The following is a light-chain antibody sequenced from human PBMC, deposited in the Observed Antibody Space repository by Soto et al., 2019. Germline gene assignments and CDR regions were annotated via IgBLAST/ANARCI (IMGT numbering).Light chain of an antibody. CDR1: SSDVGAYNL. CDR3: SSYAGDTTFA. Sequence: QSALTQPACVSGSPGQSITITCTGTSSDVGAYNLVSWYQQHPGKAPKAKIYDANKRPSGVSNRFSGSKSGNTASLTISGLQAEDEADYYCSSYAGDTTFAFGTGTKVTVL. J-gene: IGLJ1*01. V-gene: IGLV2-23*01. CDR2: DAN.